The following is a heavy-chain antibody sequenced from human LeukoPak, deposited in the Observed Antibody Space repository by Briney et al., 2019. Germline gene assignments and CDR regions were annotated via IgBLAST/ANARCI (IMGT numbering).Heavy chain of an antibody. CDR1: GFTFSSYS. CDR2: ISSSSSYI. D-gene: IGHD5-18*01. Sequence: GGSLRLSCAASGFTFSSYSMSWVRQAPGKGLEWVSSISSSSSYIYYADSVKGRFTISRDNAKNSLYLQMNSLRAEDTAVYYCAKAVWIQLWFDYWGQGTLVTVSS. V-gene: IGHV3-21*04. CDR3: AKAVWIQLWFDY. J-gene: IGHJ4*02.